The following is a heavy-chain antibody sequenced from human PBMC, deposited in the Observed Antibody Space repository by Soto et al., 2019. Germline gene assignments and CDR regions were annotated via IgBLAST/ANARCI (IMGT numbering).Heavy chain of an antibody. CDR3: ARRAGSRQRGYSSSLYYYGMDV. CDR1: GYTFTSYG. V-gene: IGHV1-18*01. J-gene: IGHJ6*02. Sequence: ASVKVSCKASGYTFTSYGISWVRQAPGQGLEWMGWISAYNGNTNYAQKLQGRVTMTTDTSTSTAYMELRSLRSDDTAVYYCARRAGSRQRGYSSSLYYYGMDVWGQGTTVTVSS. D-gene: IGHD5-18*01. CDR2: ISAYNGNT.